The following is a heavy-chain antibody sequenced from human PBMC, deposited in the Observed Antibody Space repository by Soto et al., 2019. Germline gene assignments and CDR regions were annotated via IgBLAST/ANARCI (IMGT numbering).Heavy chain of an antibody. Sequence: PGGSLGLSCVGSGFSLANFPMNWVRQTPGKGLEWISYISPRGDNIYYTESVKGRFTISRDNARNSLYLQMNSLRDEDAALYYCAKGPTQNIGCPYYFDSCRQ. CDR2: ISPRGDNI. CDR1: GFSLANFP. CDR3: AKGPTQNIGCPYYFDS. D-gene: IGHD6-19*01. J-gene: IGHJ4*02. V-gene: IGHV3-48*02.